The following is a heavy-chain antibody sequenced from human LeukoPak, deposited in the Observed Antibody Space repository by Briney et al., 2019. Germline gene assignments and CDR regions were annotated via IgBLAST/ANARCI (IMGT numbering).Heavy chain of an antibody. J-gene: IGHJ6*03. V-gene: IGHV3-15*01. CDR3: TTPPPHRLRFLEWLLSPYMDV. CDR1: GFTFSNAW. Sequence: GGSLRLSCAASGFTFSNAWMSWVRQAPGKGLEWVGRIKSKTDGGTTDYAAPVKGRFTISRDDSKNTLYLQMNSLNTEDTAVYYCTTPPPHRLRFLEWLLSPYMDVWGKGTTVTVSS. CDR2: IKSKTDGGTT. D-gene: IGHD3-3*01.